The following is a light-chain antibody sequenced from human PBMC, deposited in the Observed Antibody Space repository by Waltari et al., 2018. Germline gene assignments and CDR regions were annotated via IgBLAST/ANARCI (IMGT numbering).Light chain of an antibody. CDR2: HVT. CDR1: SSAVGGYNY. Sequence: QSALTQPASVSGSPGQSITVSCTGSSSAVGGYNYVSWYQQHPGKAPKLMLYHVTNRPSGVSSRFSGSKSGNTASLAISGLQAEDEADYYCSSYTSSNTLVFGGGTKLTVL. V-gene: IGLV2-14*03. CDR3: SSYTSSNTLV. J-gene: IGLJ2*01.